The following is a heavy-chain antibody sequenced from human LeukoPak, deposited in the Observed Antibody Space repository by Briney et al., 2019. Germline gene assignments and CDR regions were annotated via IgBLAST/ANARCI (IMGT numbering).Heavy chain of an antibody. Sequence: SETLSLTCTVSGGSTSRYYWSWIRQPPGKGLEWIGRVFTSGIISGNTNYTPSLKSRVTMSVDTSKNPFSLKLTSVTAADTAVYYCARDRYYYDSSSYYSAFETWGQGTMVTVSS. D-gene: IGHD3-22*01. CDR1: GGSTSRYY. V-gene: IGHV4-4*07. CDR3: ARDRYYYDSSSYYSAFET. J-gene: IGHJ3*02. CDR2: VFTSGIISGNT.